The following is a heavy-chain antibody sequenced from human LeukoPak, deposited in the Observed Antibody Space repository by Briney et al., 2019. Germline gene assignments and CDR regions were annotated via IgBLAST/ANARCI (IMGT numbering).Heavy chain of an antibody. CDR3: AKRGQRPGATSDYYYGMDV. CDR1: GFTFSSYA. Sequence: PGGSLRLSCAASGFTFSSYAMSGVRQAPGKGLEWVSAISGSGGSTYYADSVKGRFTISRDNSKNTLYLQMNSLRAEDTAVYYCAKRGQRPGATSDYYYGMDVWGQGTTVTVSS. V-gene: IGHV3-23*01. CDR2: ISGSGGST. J-gene: IGHJ6*02. D-gene: IGHD1-26*01.